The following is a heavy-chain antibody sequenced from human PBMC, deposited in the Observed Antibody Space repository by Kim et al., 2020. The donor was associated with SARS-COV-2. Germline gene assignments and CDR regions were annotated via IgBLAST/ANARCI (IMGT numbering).Heavy chain of an antibody. CDR3: AKRSGSYGDYYFDY. CDR2: IYSGGSST. CDR1: GFTFSSYA. J-gene: IGHJ4*02. Sequence: GGSLRLSCAASGFTFSSYAMSWVRQAPGKGLEWVSVIYSGGSSTYYADSVKGRFTISRDNSKNTLYLQMNSLRAEDTAVYYCAKRSGSYGDYYFDYWGQGTLVTVSS. D-gene: IGHD4-17*01. V-gene: IGHV3-23*03.